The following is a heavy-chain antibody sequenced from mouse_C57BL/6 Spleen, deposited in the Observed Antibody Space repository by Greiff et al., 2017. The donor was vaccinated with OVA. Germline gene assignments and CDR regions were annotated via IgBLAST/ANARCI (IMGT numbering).Heavy chain of an antibody. Sequence: EVQLVESGGGLVQPGGSLKLSCAASGFTFSDYYMYWVRQTPEKRLEWVAYLSNGGGSTYYPDTVKGRFTISRDNAKNTLYLQMSRLKSEDTAMYYCARHGDYYAMDYWGQGTSVTVSS. J-gene: IGHJ4*01. CDR1: GFTFSDYY. CDR3: ARHGDYYAMDY. CDR2: LSNGGGST. V-gene: IGHV5-12*01.